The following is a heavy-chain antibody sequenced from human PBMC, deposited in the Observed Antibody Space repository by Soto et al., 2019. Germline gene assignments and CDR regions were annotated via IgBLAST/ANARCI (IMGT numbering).Heavy chain of an antibody. Sequence: PGGSLRLSCAASGFTFSDYWMTWVRQAPGKGPECISDISFGSSFTNYADSVEGRFTISRDNAKNTLYLQMNSLRVEDTAVYYCAILLSRRIFNYLDPWGQGVLVTVSS. CDR1: GFTFSDYW. J-gene: IGHJ5*02. V-gene: IGHV3-11*06. D-gene: IGHD2-15*01. CDR3: AILLSRRIFNYLDP. CDR2: ISFGSSFT.